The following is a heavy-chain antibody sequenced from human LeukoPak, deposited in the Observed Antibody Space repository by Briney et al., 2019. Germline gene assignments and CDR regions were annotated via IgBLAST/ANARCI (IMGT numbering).Heavy chain of an antibody. CDR3: ARDRSGIAAD. J-gene: IGHJ4*02. D-gene: IGHD6-25*01. Sequence: PSETLSLTCTVSGGSISSSSYYWGWIRQPPGKGLERIGSIFYSGSTYYNPSLKSRVTMSVDTSKNQFSLKLSSVTAADTAVFYCARDRSGIAADWGQGILVTVSS. CDR2: IFYSGST. CDR1: GGSISSSSYY. V-gene: IGHV4-39*07.